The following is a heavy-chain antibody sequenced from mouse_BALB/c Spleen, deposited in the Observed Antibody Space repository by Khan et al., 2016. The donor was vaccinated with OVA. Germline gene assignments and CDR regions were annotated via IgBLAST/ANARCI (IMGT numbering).Heavy chain of an antibody. CDR3: AREEALYYFDY. CDR1: GYIFTSYW. D-gene: IGHD3-2*02. V-gene: IGHV1S132*01. Sequence: VQLQESGAELVRPGASVKLSCKTSGYIFTSYWIHWVKQRSGQGLEWFARIYPGTDNTYYNEKLKDKVTLTADKSSSTVYMQLSSLKSEDSAVXFCAREEALYYFDYWGQGTTLTVSS. CDR2: IYPGTDNT. J-gene: IGHJ2*01.